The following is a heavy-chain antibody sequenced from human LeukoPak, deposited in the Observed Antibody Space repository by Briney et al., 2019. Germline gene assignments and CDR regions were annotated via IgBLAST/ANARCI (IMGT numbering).Heavy chain of an antibody. J-gene: IGHJ4*02. D-gene: IGHD3-16*01. CDR1: YE. CDR2: LRGNGDT. Sequence: YESSWGRKAQAWELEWVSSLRGNGDTFYADSVKGRFTLSRDESRNTVYLHLNELRVEDTAVYYCAKASWVSTADAVLWGQGTVVTVSS. CDR3: AKASWVSTADAVL. V-gene: IGHV3-23*01.